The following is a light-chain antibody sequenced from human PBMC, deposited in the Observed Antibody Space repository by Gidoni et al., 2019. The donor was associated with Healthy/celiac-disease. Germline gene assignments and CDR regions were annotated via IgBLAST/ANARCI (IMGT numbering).Light chain of an antibody. CDR3: QQYYSTPYT. J-gene: IGKJ2*01. Sequence: DIVMTQSPDSLAVSLGERATINCKSSQRVLYSSNNKNYLAWYQQKPGQPPKLLIYWASTRKSGVPDRFSGSGSGTDFTLTSSSLQAEDVAVYYCQQYYSTPYTFGQGTKLEIK. CDR1: QRVLYSSNNKNY. CDR2: WAS. V-gene: IGKV4-1*01.